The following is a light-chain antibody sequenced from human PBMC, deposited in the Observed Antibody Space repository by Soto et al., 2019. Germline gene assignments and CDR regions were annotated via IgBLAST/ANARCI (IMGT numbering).Light chain of an antibody. J-gene: IGKJ1*01. CDR3: QKYDSAPQT. CDR1: QGIIDY. Sequence: DIQMTQSPSSLSAAVGDTVTITCRASQGIIDYLAWYQQRPGKVPKLLIYAASTLQTGVPSRFSGSGAGTDFTLTISSLQPEDVATHYCQKYDSAPQTFGQGTKVEIK. CDR2: AAS. V-gene: IGKV1-27*01.